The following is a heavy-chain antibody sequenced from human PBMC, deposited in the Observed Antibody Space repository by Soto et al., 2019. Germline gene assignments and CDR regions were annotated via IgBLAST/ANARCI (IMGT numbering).Heavy chain of an antibody. CDR2: VNPSEGRT. Sequence: ASVKVSCKASGYTFTYYYMHWVLQSPFQGLEWMGLVNPSEGRTRYAQKFQGRVTMTRDTSTSTVYMELSSLTSDDTAVYFCARGREYSFGYNWFDPWGQGTLVTVSS. CDR3: ARGREYSFGYNWFDP. V-gene: IGHV1-46*01. CDR1: GYTFTYYY. D-gene: IGHD5-12*01. J-gene: IGHJ5*02.